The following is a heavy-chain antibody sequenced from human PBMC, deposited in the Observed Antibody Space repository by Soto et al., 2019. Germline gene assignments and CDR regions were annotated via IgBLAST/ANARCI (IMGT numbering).Heavy chain of an antibody. D-gene: IGHD2-2*01. J-gene: IGHJ4*02. Sequence: QVRLIQSGPEVQRPGASTNISCRASGYDFTGSYLHWVRRAPGQAPQWMRMINPETGSTTYAETFRGRVAMTTDRSAGTVYLGLDRLTSDDSATYYCTGQSCSGTSCYWYFDFWGQGTSVTVS. V-gene: IGHV1-2*02. CDR2: INPETGST. CDR3: TGQSCSGTSCYWYFDF. CDR1: GYDFTGSY.